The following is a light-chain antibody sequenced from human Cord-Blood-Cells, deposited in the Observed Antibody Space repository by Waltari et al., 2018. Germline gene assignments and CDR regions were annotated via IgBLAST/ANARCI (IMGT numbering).Light chain of an antibody. V-gene: IGKV3-20*01. J-gene: IGKJ2*01. CDR2: GAS. CDR1: QSVSSSY. Sequence: EIVLTQSPGTLSLSPGERATLSCRASQSVSSSYLAWDQQKPGQAPRRLIYGASSRATGIPDRFSGSGSGTDFTLTISRLEPEDFAVYYCQQYGSSPQTFGQGTKLEIK. CDR3: QQYGSSPQT.